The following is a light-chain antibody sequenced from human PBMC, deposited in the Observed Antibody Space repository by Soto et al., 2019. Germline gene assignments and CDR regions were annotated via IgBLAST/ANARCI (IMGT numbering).Light chain of an antibody. J-gene: IGLJ2*01. CDR2: RNN. V-gene: IGLV1-47*01. Sequence: QSVLAQPPSASGTPGQRVTISCSGSSSNIGSNYVYWYQQLPGTAPKLPIYRNNQRPSGVPDRFSGSKSGTSASLAISGLRSEDEADYYCAAWDDSLSGLFGGGTKVTVL. CDR3: AAWDDSLSGL. CDR1: SSNIGSNY.